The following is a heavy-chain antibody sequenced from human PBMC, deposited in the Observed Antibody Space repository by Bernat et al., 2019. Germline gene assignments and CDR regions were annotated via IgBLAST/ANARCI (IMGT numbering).Heavy chain of an antibody. Sequence: EVQLVRPGAEGKKPGGSLRIPCKVSGTSFTTYWIGGLRQLPGKGLEWRGIIYPGDSDTRYSPSFQGQVTISADKSISTAYLQWSSLKASDTAMYYCARGRGRYYYYYMDVWGKGTTVTVSS. J-gene: IGHJ6*03. CDR2: IYPGDSDT. CDR1: GTSFTTYW. CDR3: ARGRGRYYYYYMDV. V-gene: IGHV5-51*01. D-gene: IGHD3-10*01.